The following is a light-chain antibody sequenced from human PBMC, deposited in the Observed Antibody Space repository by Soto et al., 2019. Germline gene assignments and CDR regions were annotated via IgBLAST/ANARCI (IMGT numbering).Light chain of an antibody. Sequence: EVVMTQSPLSLPVTLGQPASISCSSCPSLVYRDGNTYLNWFQQRPGQSTRRLIYKVSNRDSGVPDRFSGSVSGTDFTLKIRGVEAEDGGVYYCMQDTHWRTFGQGTKVDIK. J-gene: IGKJ1*01. CDR3: MQDTHWRT. CDR1: PSLVYRDGNTY. CDR2: KVS. V-gene: IGKV2-30*01.